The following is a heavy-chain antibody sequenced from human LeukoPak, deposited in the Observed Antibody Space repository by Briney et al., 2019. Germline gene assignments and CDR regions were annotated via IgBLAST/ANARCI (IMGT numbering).Heavy chain of an antibody. CDR3: ARDLRVFGVVRGYYGMDV. J-gene: IGHJ6*02. V-gene: IGHV3-21*01. CDR2: ISSSSRYI. D-gene: IGHD3-3*01. CDR1: GFTFSSYN. Sequence: PGGSLRLSCAASGFTFSSYNMKCVRQAPGKGREWGSSISSSSRYIYYADSVKGRFTISRDNAKNSLYLHMNTVRGEDTGVYYCARDLRVFGVVRGYYGMDVWGQGTKVTDSS.